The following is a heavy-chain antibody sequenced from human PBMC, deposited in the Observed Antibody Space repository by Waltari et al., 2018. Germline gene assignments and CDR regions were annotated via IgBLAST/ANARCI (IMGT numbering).Heavy chain of an antibody. CDR3: ARGSPSPPFTYYYYGMDV. CDR2: IYYSGST. J-gene: IGHJ6*02. V-gene: IGHV4-59*01. CDR1: GGSISSYY. Sequence: QVQLQESGPGLVKPSETLSLTCTVSGGSISSYYWSWIRQPPGKGLEWIGYIYYSGSTNYNPSRKSRVTISVDTSKNQFSLKLSSVTAADTAVYYCARGSPSPPFTYYYYGMDVWGQGTTVTVSS.